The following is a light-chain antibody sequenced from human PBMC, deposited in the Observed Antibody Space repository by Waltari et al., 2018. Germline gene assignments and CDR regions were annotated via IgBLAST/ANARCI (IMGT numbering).Light chain of an antibody. V-gene: IGKV1-39*01. CDR2: GAS. CDR1: QGLTDY. CDR3: QQFYGAPPAT. J-gene: IGKJ1*01. Sequence: DILMTESPSSLPASVGDSVTITCRASQGLTDYLHWYQQKPGKAPKLLLHGASTLQGGVPSRFSGSGFETEFVLNISSLQPEDCATYYCQQFYGAPPATFGQGTTVEI.